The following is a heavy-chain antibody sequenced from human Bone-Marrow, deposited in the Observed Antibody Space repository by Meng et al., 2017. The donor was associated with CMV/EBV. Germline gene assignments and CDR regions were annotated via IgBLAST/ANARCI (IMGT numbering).Heavy chain of an antibody. CDR2: ISGSGGRT. CDR1: RFTFSSYG. J-gene: IGHJ1*01. D-gene: IGHD3-3*01. CDR3: AKNYDFWSGYYEY. V-gene: IGHV3-23*01. Sequence: AAYRFTFSSYGMHWVRRAPGKGLEWVSTISGSGGRTYYADSVKGRFTISRDNTKNTLYMQMNNLRAEDTAVYYCAKNYDFWSGYYEYWGQGTLVTVSS.